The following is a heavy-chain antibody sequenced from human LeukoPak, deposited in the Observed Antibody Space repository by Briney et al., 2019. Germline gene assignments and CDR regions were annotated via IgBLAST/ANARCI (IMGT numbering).Heavy chain of an antibody. J-gene: IGHJ3*02. CDR2: IYYSGST. V-gene: IGHV4-59*05. CDR3: ARRPYYYDSSGYPGDAFDI. D-gene: IGHD3-22*01. CDR1: GVSISSYY. Sequence: PSETLSLTCTVSGVSISSYYWSWIRQPPGKGLEWIGSIYYSGSTYYNPSLKSRVTISVDTSKNQFSLKLSSVTAADTAVYYCARRPYYYDSSGYPGDAFDIWGQGTMVTVSS.